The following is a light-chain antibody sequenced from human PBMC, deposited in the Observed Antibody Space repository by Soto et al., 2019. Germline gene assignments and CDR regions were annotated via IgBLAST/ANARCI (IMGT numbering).Light chain of an antibody. J-gene: IGKJ1*01. Sequence: EIVLTQSPVTLSLSPGERATLSCGASQSLSSGYLAWYQQKPGLAPRLLIYDTSRRAPGIPDRFSGSGSGTDFTLTISRLEPEDYAVYSCQKYATSTRTGGQGTKVEI. CDR3: QKYATSTRT. CDR1: QSLSSGY. V-gene: IGKV3D-20*01. CDR2: DTS.